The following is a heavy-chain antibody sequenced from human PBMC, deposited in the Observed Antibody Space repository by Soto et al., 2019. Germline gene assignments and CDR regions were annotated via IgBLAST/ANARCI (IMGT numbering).Heavy chain of an antibody. CDR1: GFTFSNAW. D-gene: IGHD3-3*01. CDR2: IKSKTDGGTT. V-gene: IGHV3-15*01. CDR3: TTGFLEWLFFGGMAFDI. J-gene: IGHJ3*02. Sequence: GGSLRLSCAASGFTFSNAWMSWVRQAPGKGLEWVGRIKSKTDGGTTDYAAPVKGRFTISRDDSKNTLYLQMNSLKTEDTAVYYCTTGFLEWLFFGGMAFDIWGQGTMVTVSS.